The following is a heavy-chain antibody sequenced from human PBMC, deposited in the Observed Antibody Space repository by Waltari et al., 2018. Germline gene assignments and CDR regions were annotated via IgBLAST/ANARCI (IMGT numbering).Heavy chain of an antibody. CDR1: FSGVG. J-gene: IGHJ4*02. D-gene: IGHD2-2*01. CDR2: INYDGSQK. Sequence: FSGVGMGWVRQTPGKGLEGVANINYDGSQKYYVDSVKGRFPISRDNAKNSLYLQMNSLRVEDTAVYYCAKSRGFEYWGQGTLITVSS. V-gene: IGHV3-7*01. CDR3: AKSRGFEY.